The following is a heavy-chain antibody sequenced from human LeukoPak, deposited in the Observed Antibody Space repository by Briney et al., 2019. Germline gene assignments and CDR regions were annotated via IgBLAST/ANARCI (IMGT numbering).Heavy chain of an antibody. J-gene: IGHJ4*02. CDR3: ARDKGELLYY. V-gene: IGHV1-69*04. CDR1: GGTFSSYT. Sequence: SVKVSCKASGGTFSSYTISWVRQAPGQGLEWMGRIIPILGIANYAQKFQGRVTITADRSTSTAYMELSSLRSEDTAVYYCARDKGELLYYWDQGTLVTVSS. D-gene: IGHD1-26*01. CDR2: IIPILGIA.